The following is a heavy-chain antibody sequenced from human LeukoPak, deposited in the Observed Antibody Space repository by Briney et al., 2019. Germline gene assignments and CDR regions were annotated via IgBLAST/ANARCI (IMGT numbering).Heavy chain of an antibody. J-gene: IGHJ4*02. D-gene: IGHD3-3*01. CDR2: IYSSGNP. CDR3: ARFWSGLDY. V-gene: IGHV4-59*01. CDR1: GDLFSDYK. Sequence: SETLSLTCIVSGDLFSDYKWSWIRQSPGKELEWIGHIYSSGNPNYNPSFRSRVTISIDTSRKQFPLMLTSVTAADTAVYYCARFWSGLDYWGQGTLVTVSP.